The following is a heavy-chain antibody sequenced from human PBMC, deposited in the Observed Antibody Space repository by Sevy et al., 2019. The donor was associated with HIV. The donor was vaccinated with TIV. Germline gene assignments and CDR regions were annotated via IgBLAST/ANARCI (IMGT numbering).Heavy chain of an antibody. J-gene: IGHJ4*02. Sequence: GFLRLSCAASGFNFSDYAMAWVRQGPGTGLEWVSSISGTSGRTYYADSVKGRFTVSRDNTQGKLFLQMNSLRVEDTAKYYCAKNRVVGSTNSFDSWGQGDLVTVSS. V-gene: IGHV3-23*01. D-gene: IGHD1-26*01. CDR1: GFNFSDYA. CDR3: AKNRVVGSTNSFDS. CDR2: ISGTSGRT.